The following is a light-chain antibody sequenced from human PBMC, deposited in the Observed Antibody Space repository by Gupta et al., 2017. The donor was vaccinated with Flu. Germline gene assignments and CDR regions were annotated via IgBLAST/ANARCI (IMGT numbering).Light chain of an antibody. V-gene: IGLV4-69*01. CDR3: QNWGTDIPV. CDR1: SRHSPYA. J-gene: IGLJ3*02. CDR2: LDTDGRH. Sequence: QLVLTPSPSPSASLGASVTLTCTLNSRHSPYAIAWHQHQPEKGPRFLMTLDTDGRHRRGDGISDCFSGSSSAAALSLTISSLQAEDEAYYYSQNWGTDIPVFGGGTKLTVL.